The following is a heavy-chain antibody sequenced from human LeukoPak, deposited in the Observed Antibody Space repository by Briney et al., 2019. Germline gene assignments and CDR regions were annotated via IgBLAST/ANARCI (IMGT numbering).Heavy chain of an antibody. CDR1: GFTFSSYG. J-gene: IGHJ4*02. D-gene: IGHD2-2*03. CDR3: AKESLMDIVVVPAARSPFDY. Sequence: PGGSLRLSCAASGFTFSSYGMHWVRQAPGMGLEWVAFIRYDGSNKYYADSVKGRFTISRDNSKNTLYLQMNSLRAEDTAVYYCAKESLMDIVVVPAARSPFDYWGQGTLVTVSS. CDR2: IRYDGSNK. V-gene: IGHV3-30*02.